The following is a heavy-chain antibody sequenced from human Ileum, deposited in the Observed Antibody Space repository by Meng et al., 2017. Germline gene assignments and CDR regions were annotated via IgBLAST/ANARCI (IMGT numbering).Heavy chain of an antibody. V-gene: IGHV4-31*03. CDR3: ARVYYDSSGLNWFDS. D-gene: IGHD3-22*01. Sequence: VQLQEPGPGLVKPSQTLSLTCTVSGGSVSDGDYYWSWVRQHPGKGLECIGHMYSSGNAYYNPSLKSRVSMSVDTSKNQFSVRLSSVTAAVTAIYYCARVYYDSSGLNWFDSWGQGTLVTVSS. J-gene: IGHJ5*01. CDR2: MYSSGNA. CDR1: GGSVSDGDYY.